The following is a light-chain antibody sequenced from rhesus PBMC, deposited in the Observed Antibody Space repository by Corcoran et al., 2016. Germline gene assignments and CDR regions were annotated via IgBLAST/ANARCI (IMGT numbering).Light chain of an antibody. CDR1: QSISSW. J-gene: IGKJ3*01. CDR3: HQYSSSPFT. V-gene: IGKV1-22*01. CDR2: KAY. Sequence: DIQMTQSPSSLSASVGDTVTINCRASQSISSWLAWYQQKPGKAPKHLINKAYTLQSGVPSRFSGSGSGTDFTLTISSLQSDDFATYYYHQYSSSPFTFGPGTKLDIK.